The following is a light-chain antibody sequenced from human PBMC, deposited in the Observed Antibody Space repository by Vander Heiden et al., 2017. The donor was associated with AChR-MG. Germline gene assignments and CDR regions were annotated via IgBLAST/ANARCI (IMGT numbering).Light chain of an antibody. Sequence: DIQMTQSPSSLSASVGDRVTITCQASQDISNYLNWYQQKPGKAPKLLIYDASNLETGVPSRFSGSGSGTDFTLTISRLQPEDIATYYCKQYDKPPSFTFGQGTRLEIK. CDR2: DAS. CDR3: KQYDKPPSFT. V-gene: IGKV1-33*01. J-gene: IGKJ5*01. CDR1: QDISNY.